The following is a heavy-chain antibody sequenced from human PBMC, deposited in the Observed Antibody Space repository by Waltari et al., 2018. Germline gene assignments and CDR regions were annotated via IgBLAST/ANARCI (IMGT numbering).Heavy chain of an antibody. CDR3: ARAGGDGYKHDY. CDR2: INHSGRT. J-gene: IGHJ4*02. D-gene: IGHD3-16*01. Sequence: QVQLQQWGAGLLKPSETMSLTCAVYGGSFSGYYWSWIRQPPGKGLEGIGEINHSGRTNYNAPRKGGVTSSVDTSKNQFSVQLSSVTAAVAAVYYCARAGGDGYKHDYWGQGTLVTVSS. CDR1: GGSFSGYY. V-gene: IGHV4-34*01.